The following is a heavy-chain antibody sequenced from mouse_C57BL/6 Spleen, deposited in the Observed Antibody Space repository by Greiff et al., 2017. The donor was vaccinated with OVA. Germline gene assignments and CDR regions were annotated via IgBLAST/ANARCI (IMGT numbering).Heavy chain of an antibody. V-gene: IGHV1-9*01. CDR3: ARNLYYGSSPYAMDY. Sequence: QVQLQQSGAELMKPGASVKLSCKATGYTFTGYWIEWVKQRPGHGLEWIGEILPGSGSTNYHEKFKGKATFTADTSSNTAYMQLSSLTTEDSAIYYCARNLYYGSSPYAMDYWGQGTSVTVSS. J-gene: IGHJ4*01. CDR1: GYTFTGYW. CDR2: ILPGSGST. D-gene: IGHD1-1*01.